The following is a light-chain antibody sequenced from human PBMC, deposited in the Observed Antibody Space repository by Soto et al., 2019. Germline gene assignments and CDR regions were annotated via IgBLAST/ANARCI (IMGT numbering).Light chain of an antibody. Sequence: EIVLTQSPGTLSLSPGERATLSCRASQIVSNNYLAWYQHKPGQAPRLLIYGASSRATGIPDRISGSGSGTDFTLDISSLRSEDSAIYYCQQYFEWPPMTFGQGTKVEI. CDR1: QIVSNNY. CDR2: GAS. CDR3: QQYFEWPPMT. V-gene: IGKV3-20*01. J-gene: IGKJ1*01.